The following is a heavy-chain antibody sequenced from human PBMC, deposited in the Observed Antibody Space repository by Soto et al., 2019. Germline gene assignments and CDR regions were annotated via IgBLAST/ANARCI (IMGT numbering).Heavy chain of an antibody. J-gene: IGHJ4*02. CDR2: ISSSSSYI. D-gene: IGHD1-26*01. CDR1: GFTFSTYS. V-gene: IGHV3-21*01. CDR3: AREWGGSYWEGY. Sequence: EVQLVESGGGLVKPGGSLRLSCAASGFTFSTYSMNWVRQAPGKGLEWVSSISSSSSYIYYADSLKGRFTISRDNAKNALYLQMHSLRDADTAVYYCAREWGGSYWEGYWGQGTLVTVSS.